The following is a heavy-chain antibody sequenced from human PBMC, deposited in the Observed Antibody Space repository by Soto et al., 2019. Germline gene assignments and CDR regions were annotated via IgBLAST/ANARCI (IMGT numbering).Heavy chain of an antibody. J-gene: IGHJ6*02. CDR1: GFTFSSYA. Sequence: HPEGSLRLSCADSGFTFSSYAMHWVRQAPGKGLEWVAVISYDGSNKYYADSVKGRFTISRDNSKNTLYLQMNSLRAEDTAVYYCARAIPPLWFGELSYGMDVWGQGTTVPVSS. D-gene: IGHD3-10*01. CDR2: ISYDGSNK. V-gene: IGHV3-30-3*01. CDR3: ARAIPPLWFGELSYGMDV.